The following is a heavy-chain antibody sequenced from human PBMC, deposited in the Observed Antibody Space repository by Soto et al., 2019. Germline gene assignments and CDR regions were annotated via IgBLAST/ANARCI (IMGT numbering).Heavy chain of an antibody. CDR2: IIPIFGTA. D-gene: IGHD3-22*01. J-gene: IGHJ4*02. V-gene: IGHV1-69*01. Sequence: QVQLVQSGAEVKKPGSSVKVSCKASGGTFSSYAISWVRQAPGQGLEWMGGIIPIFGTANYAQKFQGRVTITADESTSTAYMERGSLRSEDTAVYYCARGAYYDSSGYYFYYFDYWGQGTLVTVSS. CDR1: GGTFSSYA. CDR3: ARGAYYDSSGYYFYYFDY.